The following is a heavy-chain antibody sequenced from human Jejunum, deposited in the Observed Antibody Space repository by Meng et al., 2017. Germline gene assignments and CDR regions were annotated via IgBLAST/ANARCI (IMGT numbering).Heavy chain of an antibody. CDR1: GYTFTDYY. D-gene: IGHD1-26*01. V-gene: IGHV1-2*06. J-gene: IGHJ4*02. CDR3: ARELISYAFDY. CDR2: INTRTGGT. Sequence: VTLVQCAGEVKEPGASVNVPCKASGYTFTDYYPYWVRQAPGQGLEWMGRINTRTGGTIYTQKFYGRVTMTRDTSISTAYMELSRLRSDDTAVYYCARELISYAFDYWGQGSLVTVSS.